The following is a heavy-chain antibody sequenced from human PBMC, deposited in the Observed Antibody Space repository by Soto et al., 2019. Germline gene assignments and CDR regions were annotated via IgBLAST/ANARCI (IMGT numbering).Heavy chain of an antibody. D-gene: IGHD3-10*01. CDR3: ARVDPKRGYYFDY. J-gene: IGHJ4*02. CDR1: GGSISSYY. CDR2: IYYSGST. Sequence: PSETLSLTCTVSGGSISSYYWSWIRQPPGEGLEWIGYIYYSGSTNYNPSLKSRVTISVDTSKNRFSLKLSSVTAADTAVYYCARVDPKRGYYFDYWGQGTLVTVSS. V-gene: IGHV4-59*01.